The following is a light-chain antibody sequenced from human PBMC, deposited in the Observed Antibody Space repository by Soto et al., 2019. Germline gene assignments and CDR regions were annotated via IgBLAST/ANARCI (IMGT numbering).Light chain of an antibody. CDR3: LRRNNWQPRFT. CDR2: GYT. V-gene: IGKV3-11*01. CDR1: QRITAS. J-gene: IGKJ3*01. Sequence: EMVLTQSPSALSLSPGDRATLCCGASQRITASLDWYQQKPGQAPNLLLYGYTTRPAGIPARFSCSGSGTAFTLTISGLVTDDVEVYSCLRRNNWQPRFTFCPGTTVEVK.